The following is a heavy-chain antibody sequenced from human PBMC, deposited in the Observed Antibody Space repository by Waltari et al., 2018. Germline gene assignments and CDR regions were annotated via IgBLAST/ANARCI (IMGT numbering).Heavy chain of an antibody. V-gene: IGHV1-8*01. J-gene: IGHJ6*02. D-gene: IGHD4-17*01. CDR3: ARGATVVTPENYYGMDV. CDR2: RNPNNGNT. CDR1: GYTFTSYD. Sequence: QVQLVQSGAEVKKPGASVKVSCKASGYTFTSYDINWVRQATGQGLEWMGWRNPNNGNTGKARRSTGKVTRTRNTSISTAYMELSSLRSEDTAVYYCARGATVVTPENYYGMDVWGQGTTVTVSS.